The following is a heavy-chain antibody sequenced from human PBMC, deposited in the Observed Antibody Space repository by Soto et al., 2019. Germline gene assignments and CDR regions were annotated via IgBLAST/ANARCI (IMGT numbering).Heavy chain of an antibody. CDR2: IIPIFGTA. CDR3: ARQLELRVNWFDP. V-gene: IGHV1-69*13. Sequence: SVKVSCKASGGTFSSYAISWVRQAPGQGLEWMGGIIPIFGTANYAQKFQGRVTITADESTSTAYMELSSLRSEDTAVYYCARQLELRVNWFDPWGQGTLVTVSS. CDR1: GGTFSSYA. J-gene: IGHJ5*02. D-gene: IGHD1-7*01.